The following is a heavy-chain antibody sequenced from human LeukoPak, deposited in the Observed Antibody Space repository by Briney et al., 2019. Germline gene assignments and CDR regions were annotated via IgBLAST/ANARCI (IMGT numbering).Heavy chain of an antibody. V-gene: IGHV4-34*01. CDR1: GGSFSGYD. CDR3: ARGGFIVVVPAATMYNWFDP. Sequence: SETLSLTCAVYGGSFSGYDWSWIRQPPGKGLELIGEINHSGSTNYNPSLKSRVTISVDTSKNQFSLKLSSVTAADTAVYYCARGGFIVVVPAATMYNWFDPWGQGTLVTVSS. J-gene: IGHJ5*02. CDR2: INHSGST. D-gene: IGHD2-2*01.